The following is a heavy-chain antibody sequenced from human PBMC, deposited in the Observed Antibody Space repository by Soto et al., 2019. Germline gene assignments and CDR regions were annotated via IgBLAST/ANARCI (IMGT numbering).Heavy chain of an antibody. Sequence: SETLSLTCTVSGGSISSYYWSWIRQPPGKGLEWIGYIYYSGSTNYNPSLKSRVTISVDTSKNQFSLKLSSVTAADTAVYYCARVSSGWYKVSAFDIWGQGTMVTVSS. CDR2: IYYSGST. D-gene: IGHD6-19*01. CDR3: ARVSSGWYKVSAFDI. J-gene: IGHJ3*02. CDR1: GGSISSYY. V-gene: IGHV4-59*01.